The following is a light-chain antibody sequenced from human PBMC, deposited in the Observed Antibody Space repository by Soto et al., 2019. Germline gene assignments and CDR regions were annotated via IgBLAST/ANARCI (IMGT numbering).Light chain of an antibody. CDR2: DVR. V-gene: IGLV2-14*01. CDR1: SSDVGGYNY. Sequence: QAVLTQPASVSGSPGQSITISCTGTSSDVGGYNYVSWYQQHPGKAPKLMIYDVRNRPSGVSNRFSGSKSVNTASLTISGRQDEDEADYYCSSYSTISSHVFGTGTKLTVL. CDR3: SSYSTISSHV. J-gene: IGLJ1*01.